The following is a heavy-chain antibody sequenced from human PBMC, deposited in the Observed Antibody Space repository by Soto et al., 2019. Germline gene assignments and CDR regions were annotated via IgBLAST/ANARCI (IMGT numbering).Heavy chain of an antibody. CDR1: GFAFSNYA. CDR2: ISHTAGTT. V-gene: IGHV3-23*01. D-gene: IGHD6-19*01. Sequence: EVQLLESGGGLVQPGGSLRLSCAASGFAFSNYAVSWVRQAPGKGLEWVSAISHTAGTTYYADSVKGRFTISRDNSKNTLYLQMNNLRPDDTAVYYCASKKQWLAFDLWGRGTLVTVSS. J-gene: IGHJ2*01. CDR3: ASKKQWLAFDL.